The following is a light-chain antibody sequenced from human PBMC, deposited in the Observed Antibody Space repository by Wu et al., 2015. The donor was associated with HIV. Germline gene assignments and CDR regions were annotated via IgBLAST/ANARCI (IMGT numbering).Light chain of an antibody. Sequence: EIVLTQSPGTLSLSPGERATLSCRASQSVSSSYLAWYQQKPGQAPRLLIYGASSRATGIPDRFSGSGSGTDFTLTISRLEPEDFAVYYCQQYGSSPRTFGGGTKGGD. V-gene: IGKV3-20*01. J-gene: IGKJ4*01. CDR1: QSVSSSY. CDR2: GAS. CDR3: QQYGSSPRT.